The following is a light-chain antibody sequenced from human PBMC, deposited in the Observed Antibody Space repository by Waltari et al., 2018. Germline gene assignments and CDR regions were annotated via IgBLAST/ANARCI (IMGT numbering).Light chain of an antibody. J-gene: IGLJ1*01. CDR1: TLGTYR. CDR2: YDR. Sequence: SYVVTQPPSVSAAPGETATITWGGDTLGTYRVPWYQQKAGQAPVLVIFYDRDRPSGIPDRFSGSNSGNTATLTISRVEAGDEARYYCHVWHPHVDPGVFGTGTEVTVL. CDR3: HVWHPHVDPGV. V-gene: IGLV3-21*04.